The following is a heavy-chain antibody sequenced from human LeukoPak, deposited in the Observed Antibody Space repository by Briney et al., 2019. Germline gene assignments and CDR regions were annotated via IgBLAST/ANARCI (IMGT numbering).Heavy chain of an antibody. CDR2: MNPNSGNT. Sequence: ASVKVSCKASGYTFTSYDINWVRQATGQGLEWMGWMNPNSGNTGYAQKFQGRVTMTRDTSISTVYMELSGLRSEDTAVYYCARAASWSPIGNSYYYMDVWGKGTTVAISS. CDR3: ARAASWSPIGNSYYYMDV. D-gene: IGHD6-13*01. V-gene: IGHV1-8*01. CDR1: GYTFTSYD. J-gene: IGHJ6*03.